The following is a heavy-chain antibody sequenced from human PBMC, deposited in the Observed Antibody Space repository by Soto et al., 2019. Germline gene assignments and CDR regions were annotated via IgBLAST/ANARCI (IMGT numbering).Heavy chain of an antibody. CDR1: GLTFTTNY. Sequence: QAQLVQSGAEVKKPGASVQVSCTASGLTFTTNYIHWVRQAPGQGTEWMGMINPGTGSTTYAAKLKGRVALTRDTSTSTVYMELSSLTSEDTAVYFCTRDFCTGTSCYLGYFEHWGQGTLVTVSS. CDR2: INPGTGST. V-gene: IGHV1-46*03. J-gene: IGHJ1*01. CDR3: TRDFCTGTSCYLGYFEH. D-gene: IGHD2-2*01.